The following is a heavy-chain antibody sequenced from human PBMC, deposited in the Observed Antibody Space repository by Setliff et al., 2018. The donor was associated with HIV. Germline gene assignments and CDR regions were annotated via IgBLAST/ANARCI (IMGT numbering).Heavy chain of an antibody. J-gene: IGHJ6*03. CDR2: INAGNGNT. CDR3: ARGIWSATTADYYLDV. D-gene: IGHD3-3*01. Sequence: GASVKVSCTASGDTFNNYAMHWVRQAPGQRLEWMGWINAGNGNTKYSQKFQGRVTITRDTSASTADMEMSGLRSEDTADYYCARGIWSATTADYYLDVWGQGTTVTVSS. V-gene: IGHV1-3*01. CDR1: GDTFNNYA.